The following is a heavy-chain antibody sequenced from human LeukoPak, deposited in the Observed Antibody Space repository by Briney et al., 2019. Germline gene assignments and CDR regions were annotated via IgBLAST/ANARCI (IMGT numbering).Heavy chain of an antibody. V-gene: IGHV3-64D*06. CDR2: ISSNGGST. J-gene: IGHJ4*02. D-gene: IGHD3-3*01. Sequence: PGGSLRLSCSASGFTFSSYAMHWVRQAPGKGLEYVSAISSNGGSTYYADSVKGRFTISRDNSKNTLCLQMSSLRAEDTAVYYCVKARGRGIFGYYFDYWGQGTLVTVSS. CDR1: GFTFSSYA. CDR3: VKARGRGIFGYYFDY.